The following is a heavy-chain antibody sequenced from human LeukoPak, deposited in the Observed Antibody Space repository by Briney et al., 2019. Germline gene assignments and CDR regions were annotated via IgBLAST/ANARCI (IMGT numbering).Heavy chain of an antibody. CDR1: GFTFSGSA. V-gene: IGHV3-73*01. CDR2: IRSKANSYAT. D-gene: IGHD4-17*01. Sequence: PGGSLRLSCAASGFTFSGSAMHWVRQASGKGLEWVGRIRSKANSYATAYAASVKGRFTISRDDSKNTAYLQMNSLKTEDTAVYYCTRQLAWEPYGDLRSALYYFGYWGQGTLVTVSS. J-gene: IGHJ4*02. CDR3: TRQLAWEPYGDLRSALYYFGY.